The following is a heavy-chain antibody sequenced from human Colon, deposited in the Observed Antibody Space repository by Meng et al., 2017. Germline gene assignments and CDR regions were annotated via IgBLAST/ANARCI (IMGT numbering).Heavy chain of an antibody. Sequence: GESLKISCAASGFTFSTYALNWVRQAPGQGLEWVATILNSGGKTQYADSVKGRFTISRDISKKTLYLQMNSLRADDTATYYGAKTATCAGGPCYSYPNDWGQGTVVTVSS. V-gene: IGHV3-23*01. CDR1: GFTFSTYA. CDR3: AKTATCAGGPCYSYPND. CDR2: ILNSGGKT. J-gene: IGHJ4*02. D-gene: IGHD2-8*02.